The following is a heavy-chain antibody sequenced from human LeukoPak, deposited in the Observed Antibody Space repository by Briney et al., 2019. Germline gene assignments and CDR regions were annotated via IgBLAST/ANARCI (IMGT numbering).Heavy chain of an antibody. CDR3: ARPIYGDYDHYYYGMVV. CDR2: IIPSFGTA. V-gene: IGHV1-69*13. Sequence: ASVKVSCKASGGTFSSYAISWVRQAPGQGLEWMGGIIPSFGTANYAQKFQGRVTITADESTSTAYMELSSLRSEDTAVYYCARPIYGDYDHYYYGMVVWGQGTTVTVSS. CDR1: GGTFSSYA. D-gene: IGHD4-17*01. J-gene: IGHJ6*02.